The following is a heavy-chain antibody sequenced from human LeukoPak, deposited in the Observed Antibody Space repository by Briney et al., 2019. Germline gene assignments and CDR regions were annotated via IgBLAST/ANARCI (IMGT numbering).Heavy chain of an antibody. CDR1: GGSISSGGYY. D-gene: IGHD3-9*01. CDR2: THYSGIS. V-gene: IGHV4-31*03. Sequence: SQTLSLTCTVSGGSISSGGYYWSWIRQHPGKGLEWIGYTHYSGISYSNPSLKSRVTISVDTFKNQFSLKLSSVSAADTAVYYCARDGYDILSGDNHAGNWFDPWGQGSLVTVSS. CDR3: ARDGYDILSGDNHAGNWFDP. J-gene: IGHJ5*02.